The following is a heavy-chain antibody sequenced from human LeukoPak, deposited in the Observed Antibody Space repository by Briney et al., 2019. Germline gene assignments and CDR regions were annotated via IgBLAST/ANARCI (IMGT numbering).Heavy chain of an antibody. Sequence: NPSETPSLTCTVSGGSLSRYYWSWIREPPGKGLEWIRYTYYTGSTNYNSSLKSRVTISVDTSKNQFSLKVSSVTAADTAVYYCARGPDASGYYSNWFDPWGQGNLVTVSS. D-gene: IGHD3-22*01. CDR1: GGSLSRYY. V-gene: IGHV4-59*01. CDR2: TYYTGST. J-gene: IGHJ5*02. CDR3: ARGPDASGYYSNWFDP.